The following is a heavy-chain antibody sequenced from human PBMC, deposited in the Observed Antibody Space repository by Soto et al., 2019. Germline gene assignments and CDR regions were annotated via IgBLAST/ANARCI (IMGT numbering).Heavy chain of an antibody. J-gene: IGHJ4*02. V-gene: IGHV4-4*07. CDR1: GDSMTKYY. D-gene: IGHD1-26*01. CDR3: ARTVGSAYYFDF. CDR2: IYTSGST. Sequence: QVQLQESGPGLVKPSETLSLTCPVSGDSMTKYYWSWIRQPAGKGLEWIGGIYTSGSTNYNPSLTSRVTMSIDTSNNHFSLNLKSVTAADTAMYYCARTVGSAYYFDFWGQGALVTVSS.